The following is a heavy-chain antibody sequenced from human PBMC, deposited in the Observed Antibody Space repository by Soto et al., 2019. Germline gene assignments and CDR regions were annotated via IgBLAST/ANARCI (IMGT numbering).Heavy chain of an antibody. CDR3: GRVFAGNWYDDPSGGALDI. CDR1: GYTFTSYY. Sequence: QVQLVQSGAEVKKPGASVKVSCKASGYTFTSYYMHWVRQAPGQGLEWMGRINPSGGTTDYAQTCWGRVTVKRDTFTRTAYIVRSSLRSEDAALYYCGRVFAGNWYDDPSGGALDIWGQGTKVTVSS. J-gene: IGHJ3*02. V-gene: IGHV1-46*03. CDR2: INPSGGTT. D-gene: IGHD1-1*01.